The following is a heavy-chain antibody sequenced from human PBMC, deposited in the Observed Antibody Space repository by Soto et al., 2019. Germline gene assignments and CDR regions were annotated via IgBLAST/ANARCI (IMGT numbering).Heavy chain of an antibody. V-gene: IGHV3-48*01. Sequence: PGGSLXLSCAASGFXFSNYFMSWVRQAPGKGLEWVSYISDGSSIIYYADSVKGRFTISRDNAKNSLYLQMNSLRAEDTAVYYCARRYSSSWPYYYYMDVWGKGTTVTVSS. CDR3: ARRYSSSWPYYYYMDV. D-gene: IGHD6-13*01. CDR2: ISDGSSII. J-gene: IGHJ6*03. CDR1: GFXFSNYF.